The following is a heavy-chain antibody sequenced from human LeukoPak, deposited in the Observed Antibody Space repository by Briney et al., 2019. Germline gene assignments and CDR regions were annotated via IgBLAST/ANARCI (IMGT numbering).Heavy chain of an antibody. CDR3: ARVGDYSLFYFDY. J-gene: IGHJ4*02. CDR1: GYTLTNYG. D-gene: IGHD4-11*01. CDR2: ISGFNGST. V-gene: IGHV1-18*01. Sequence: ASVKVSCKASGYTLTNYGFTWVRQAPGQGLEWMGWISGFNGSTNYAQKLQGRVTMTTDTSTTTAYMELRNLRSDDTAIYYCARVGDYSLFYFDYWGQGTLVTVSS.